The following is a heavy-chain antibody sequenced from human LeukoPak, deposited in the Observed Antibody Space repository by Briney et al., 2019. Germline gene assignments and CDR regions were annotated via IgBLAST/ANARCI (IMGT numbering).Heavy chain of an antibody. CDR1: GGTFSSYA. CDR3: AREGGAGLSSGWYYFDY. V-gene: IGHV1-69*01. J-gene: IGHJ4*02. Sequence: SVKVSCKASGGTFSSYAIRWVRQAPGQGLEWMGGIIPIFGTANYAQKFQGRVTITADESTSTAYMELSSLRSEDTAVYYCAREGGAGLSSGWYYFDYWGQGTLVTVSS. CDR2: IIPIFGTA. D-gene: IGHD6-19*01.